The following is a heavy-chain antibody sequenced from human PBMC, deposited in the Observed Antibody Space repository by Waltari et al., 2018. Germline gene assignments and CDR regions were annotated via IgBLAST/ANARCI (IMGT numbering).Heavy chain of an antibody. CDR1: GFTFSSYG. CDR3: ARGEGWELLGYFDY. D-gene: IGHD1-26*01. CDR2: RWYDGSNK. J-gene: IGHJ4*02. Sequence: QVQLVESGGGVVQPGRSLSLSCAASGFTFSSYGMHWVRQAPGKGVGGVAVRWYDGSNKYYADSGKGRFTISRDNSKNTLYLQMNSLGAEDTAVYYCARGEGWELLGYFDYWGQGTLVTVSS. V-gene: IGHV3-33*01.